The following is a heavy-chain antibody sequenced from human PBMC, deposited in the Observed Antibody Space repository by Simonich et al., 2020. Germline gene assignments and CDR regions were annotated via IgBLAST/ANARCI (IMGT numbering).Heavy chain of an antibody. Sequence: QVQLVQSGAEVKKPGASVKVSCKASGYTFTGYYMHWVRHAPGQGLGGRGGCNRKKGGTNYAQKVQGRGTMTRDTSISKAYMERSRLRSDDTAVYYCARGRLTGDKGAFDIWGQGTMVTVSS. D-gene: IGHD7-27*01. J-gene: IGHJ3*02. CDR1: GYTFTGYY. V-gene: IGHV1-2*02. CDR3: ARGRLTGDKGAFDI. CDR2: CNRKKGGT.